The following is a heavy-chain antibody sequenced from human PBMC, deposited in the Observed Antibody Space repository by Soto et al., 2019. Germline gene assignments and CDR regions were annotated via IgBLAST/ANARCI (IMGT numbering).Heavy chain of an antibody. CDR2: IYKSATT. J-gene: IGHJ5*01. Sequence: SETLSLTCSVSGDSISNLDYFWAWIRQPPGQALEYIGYIYKSATTYYNPSFESRVAISVDTSKSQFSLNVTSVTAADTAVYFCARGRYCLTGRCFPNWFDSWDQGALVTVSS. CDR3: ARGRYCLTGRCFPNWFDS. D-gene: IGHD7-27*01. CDR1: GDSISNLDYF. V-gene: IGHV4-30-4*01.